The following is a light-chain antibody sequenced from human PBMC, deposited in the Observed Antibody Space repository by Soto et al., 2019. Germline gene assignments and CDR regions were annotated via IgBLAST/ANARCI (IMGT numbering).Light chain of an antibody. Sequence: QSVLTQPPSVSAAPGQKVTISCSGSSSNIGNNYVSWYQQLPGTAPKLLIYENNKRPSGISDRFSGSKSGTSATLGITGLQTGDEADYYCGTWDSSLSAAVFGGGTKLTVL. J-gene: IGLJ3*02. V-gene: IGLV1-51*02. CDR1: SSNIGNNY. CDR2: ENN. CDR3: GTWDSSLSAAV.